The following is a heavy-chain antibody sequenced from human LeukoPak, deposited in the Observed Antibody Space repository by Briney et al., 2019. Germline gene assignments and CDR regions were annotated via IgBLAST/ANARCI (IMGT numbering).Heavy chain of an antibody. J-gene: IGHJ4*02. CDR3: ARDLDYYGSGSYKGY. CDR1: AFTFSSYW. D-gene: IGHD3-10*01. CDR2: INTDGSTT. Sequence: GGSLRLSCAASAFTFSSYWMHWVRQVPGKGLVWVSRINTDGSTTYYADSVKGRFTISRDNAKNTQYLQMNSLRAEDTAVYYCARDLDYYGSGSYKGYWGQGTLVTVSS. V-gene: IGHV3-74*01.